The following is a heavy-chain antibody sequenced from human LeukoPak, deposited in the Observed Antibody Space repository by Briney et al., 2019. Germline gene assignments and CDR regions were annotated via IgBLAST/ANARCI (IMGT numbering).Heavy chain of an antibody. D-gene: IGHD2-8*01. CDR3: ARDLGVGLAYGAGINYYYGMDV. CDR2: IKQDGSEK. J-gene: IGHJ6*02. CDR1: GFTFSSYW. V-gene: IGHV3-7*01. Sequence: PGGSLRLSCAASGFTFSSYWMSWVRQAPGKGLEWVANIKQDGSEKYYVDSVKGRFTISRDNAKNSLYLQMNSLRAEDTAVYYCARDLGVGLAYGAGINYYYGMDVWGQGTTVTVSS.